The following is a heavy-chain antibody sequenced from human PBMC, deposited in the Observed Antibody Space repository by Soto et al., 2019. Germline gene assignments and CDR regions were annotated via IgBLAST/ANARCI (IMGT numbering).Heavy chain of an antibody. CDR3: AKRRRRCSTTSCRGGFDY. D-gene: IGHD2-2*01. V-gene: IGHV3-30*18. CDR1: GFTFSSYG. CDR2: ISYDGSNK. J-gene: IGHJ4*02. Sequence: GGSLRLSCAASGFTFSSYGMHWVRQAPGKGLEWVAVISYDGSNKYYADSVKDRFTISRDNSKNTLYLQMNSLRAEDTAVYYCAKRRRRCSTTSCRGGFDYWGQGTLVTVSS.